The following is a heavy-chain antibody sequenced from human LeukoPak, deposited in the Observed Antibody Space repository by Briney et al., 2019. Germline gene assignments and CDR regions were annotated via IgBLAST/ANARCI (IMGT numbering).Heavy chain of an antibody. CDR2: INPNSGGT. V-gene: IGHV1-2*02. D-gene: IGHD3-10*01. J-gene: IGHJ4*02. CDR3: ARSVYGSGSPIDY. Sequence: GASVKVSCKASGYTFTGYYMHWVRQAPGQGLEWMGWINPNSGGTNYAQKFQGRVTMTRDTSISTAYMELSRLRPDDTAVYYCARSVYGSGSPIDYWGQGTLVTVSS. CDR1: GYTFTGYY.